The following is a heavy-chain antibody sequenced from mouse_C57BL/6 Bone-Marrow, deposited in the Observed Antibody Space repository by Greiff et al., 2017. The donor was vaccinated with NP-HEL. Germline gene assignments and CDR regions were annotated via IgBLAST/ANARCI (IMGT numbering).Heavy chain of an antibody. V-gene: IGHV5-4*01. D-gene: IGHD1-1*01. Sequence: ESGGGLVKPGGSLKLSCAASGFTFSSYAMSWVRQTPEKRLEWVATISDGGSYTYYPDNVKGRFTISRDNAKNNLYLQMSHLKSEDTAMYYCARDCYGSSPWFAYWGQGTLVTVSA. CDR1: GFTFSSYA. CDR2: ISDGGSYT. CDR3: ARDCYGSSPWFAY. J-gene: IGHJ3*01.